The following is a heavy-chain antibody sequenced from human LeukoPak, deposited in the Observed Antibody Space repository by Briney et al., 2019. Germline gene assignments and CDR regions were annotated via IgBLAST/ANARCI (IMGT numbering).Heavy chain of an antibody. J-gene: IGHJ5*02. D-gene: IGHD3-3*01. CDR3: ARADYDFWSGYYYNWFDH. CDR2: MNPNSGNT. Sequence: ASVKVSCKASGYTFTSYDINWVRQAPGQGLEWMGWMNPNSGNTVYAQKFQGRVTITRNTSISTAYMELSSLRSEDTAVYYCARADYDFWSGYYYNWFDHWGQGTLVTVSS. V-gene: IGHV1-8*03. CDR1: GYTFTSYD.